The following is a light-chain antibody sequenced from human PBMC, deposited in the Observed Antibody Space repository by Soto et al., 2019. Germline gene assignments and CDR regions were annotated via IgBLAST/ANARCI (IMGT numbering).Light chain of an antibody. V-gene: IGKV1-5*01. CDR1: QSISTH. J-gene: IGKJ2*01. CDR3: QQYSSNLYT. Sequence: DIQMTQSPSTLPASVGDRVTITCRASQSISTHLAWYQQKPGKAPEVLLYDASTLESGAPSRFSGSGSGTKFSLTISNLQPDDFATYYCQQYSSNLYTFGQGTKLEIK. CDR2: DAS.